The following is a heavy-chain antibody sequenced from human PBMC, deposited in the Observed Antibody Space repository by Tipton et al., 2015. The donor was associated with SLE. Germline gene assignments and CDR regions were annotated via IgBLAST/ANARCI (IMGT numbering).Heavy chain of an antibody. J-gene: IGHJ4*02. CDR2: IYYSGST. D-gene: IGHD3-16*01. CDR1: GGSIRSYY. CDR3: ARRIGDRFDY. V-gene: IGHV4-59*07. Sequence: TLSLTCTVSGGSIRSYYWSWIRQPPGKGLEWIGYIYYSGSTTYNPSLKSRVTISVDTSKNQFSLKLSSVTASDTAVYYCARRIGDRFDYWGQGTLVTVSS.